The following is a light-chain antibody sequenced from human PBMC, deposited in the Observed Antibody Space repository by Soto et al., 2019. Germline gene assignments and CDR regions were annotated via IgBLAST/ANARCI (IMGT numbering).Light chain of an antibody. Sequence: EIVLTQSPVTLSLSPGERAALSCRASQSVNTDLAWYQQKPGQAPRLLIYDASTRATGIPARFSGSGSGTEFTLTISSLQSEDFAVYYCHQYNNWPPWTFGQGTKVDIK. V-gene: IGKV3-15*01. CDR3: HQYNNWPPWT. CDR1: QSVNTD. J-gene: IGKJ1*01. CDR2: DAS.